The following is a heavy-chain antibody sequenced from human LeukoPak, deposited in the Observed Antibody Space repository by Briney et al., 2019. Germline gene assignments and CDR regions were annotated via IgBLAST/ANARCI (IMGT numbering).Heavy chain of an antibody. J-gene: IGHJ4*02. Sequence: RPSETLSFTCTVSGGSISSGGYYGSWIRQHPGKGLEWIGYIYYSGSTYYNPSLKSRVTISVDTSKNQFSLKLSSVTAADTAVYYCARVGSTTLLYYFDYWGQGTLVTVSS. D-gene: IGHD2-2*01. CDR1: GGSISSGGYY. CDR3: ARVGSTTLLYYFDY. CDR2: IYYSGST. V-gene: IGHV4-31*03.